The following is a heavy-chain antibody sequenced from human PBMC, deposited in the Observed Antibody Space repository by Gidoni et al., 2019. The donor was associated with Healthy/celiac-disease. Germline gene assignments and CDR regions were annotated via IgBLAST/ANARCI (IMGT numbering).Heavy chain of an antibody. CDR3: AREEGLGLMGN. D-gene: IGHD3-16*01. V-gene: IGHV1-69*08. CDR1: GGTFSSYT. J-gene: IGHJ4*02. CDR2: IIPILGIA. Sequence: QVQLVQSGAEVKKPGSSVKVSCKASGGTFSSYTISWVRQAPGQGLEWMGRIIPILGIANYAQKFQGRVTITADKSTSTAYMELSSLRSEDTAVYYCAREEGLGLMGNWGQGTLVTVSS.